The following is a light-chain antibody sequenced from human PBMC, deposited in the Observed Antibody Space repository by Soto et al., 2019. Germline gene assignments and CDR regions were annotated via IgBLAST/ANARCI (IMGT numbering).Light chain of an antibody. Sequence: QSALTQPASVSGSPGQSITISCTGTSSDVGGYNYVSWYQQHPGKAPKLMIYDVSNRPSGVSNRFSGSKSGNTASLTISGLQAEDEADYYCSLYTSSSPVFGGGTQLTVL. CDR1: SSDVGGYNY. CDR2: DVS. V-gene: IGLV2-14*01. CDR3: SLYTSSSPV. J-gene: IGLJ2*01.